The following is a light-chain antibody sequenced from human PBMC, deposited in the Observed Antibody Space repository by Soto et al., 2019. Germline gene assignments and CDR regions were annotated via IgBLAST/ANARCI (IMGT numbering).Light chain of an antibody. J-gene: IGKJ2*01. CDR3: QQYNKWPPYT. CDR2: GAS. Sequence: EIVMTQSPANLSVSPGERATLSCRASQSISSNLAWYQQKPGQGPRLLIYGASTRATGIPARSSGSGSGTEFTLTISSLQSEDFAVYYCQQYNKWPPYTFGQGTKLEIK. V-gene: IGKV3-15*01. CDR1: QSISSN.